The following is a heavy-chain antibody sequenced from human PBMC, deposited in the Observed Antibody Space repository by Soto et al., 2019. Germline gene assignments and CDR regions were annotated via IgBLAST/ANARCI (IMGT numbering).Heavy chain of an antibody. V-gene: IGHV3-30*03. J-gene: IGHJ4*02. CDR1: GFPLSSYC. CDR2: ISSDGANT. Sequence: RSLRLSFVVAGFPLSSYCMHWVRQVPGKGLEWVAVISSDGANTYYPDSVKGRFTVSRDNSKSTLYLHMDSLRGDDTAMYYCARDKSISGVVIGHFDYWGQGILVTVSS. D-gene: IGHD3-3*01. CDR3: ARDKSISGVVIGHFDY.